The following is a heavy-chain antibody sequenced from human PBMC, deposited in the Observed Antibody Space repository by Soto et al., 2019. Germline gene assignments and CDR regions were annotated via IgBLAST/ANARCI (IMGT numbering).Heavy chain of an antibody. CDR3: ARDPVDSSSLHARDNWFDP. D-gene: IGHD6-13*01. J-gene: IGHJ5*02. CDR1: GFTFSSYS. V-gene: IGHV3-48*02. CDR2: ISSSSSTI. Sequence: EVQLVESGGGLVQPGGSLRLSCAASGFTFSSYSMNWVRQAPGKGLEWVSYISSSSSTIYYADSVKGRFTISRDNAKNSLYLQMNSLRDEDTAVYYCARDPVDSSSLHARDNWFDPWGQGTLVTVSS.